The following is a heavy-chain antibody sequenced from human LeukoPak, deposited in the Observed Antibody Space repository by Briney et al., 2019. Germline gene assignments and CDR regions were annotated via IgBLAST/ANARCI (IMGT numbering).Heavy chain of an antibody. CDR3: AEDGIAALPGDY. Sequence: GGSLRLSCAASGFTFSSYAMSWVRQAPGKGLEWVSAISGSGGSTHYADSVKGRFTISRDNSKNTLYLQMNSLRAEDTAVYYCAEDGIAALPGDYWGQGTLVTVSS. D-gene: IGHD6-13*01. J-gene: IGHJ4*02. V-gene: IGHV3-23*01. CDR1: GFTFSSYA. CDR2: ISGSGGST.